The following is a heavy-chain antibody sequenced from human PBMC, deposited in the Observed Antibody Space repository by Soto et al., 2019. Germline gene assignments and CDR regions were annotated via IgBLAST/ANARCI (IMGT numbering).Heavy chain of an antibody. V-gene: IGHV3-33*01. CDR3: VRGDNWNDEASDY. J-gene: IGHJ4*02. CDR2: IWSDGNNR. D-gene: IGHD1-1*01. Sequence: GGSLGLSCAASGVLLSNHGMHWVGQAPGTGLEWVAVIWSDGNNRYYADSVKGRFTISRDNSKNTVYLQMNSLRAEDTAVYYCVRGDNWNDEASDYWGQGT. CDR1: GVLLSNHG.